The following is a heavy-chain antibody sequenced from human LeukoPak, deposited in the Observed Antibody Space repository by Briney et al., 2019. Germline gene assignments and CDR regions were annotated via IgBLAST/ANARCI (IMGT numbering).Heavy chain of an antibody. CDR2: INPSGGST. J-gene: IGHJ6*03. Sequence: GASVKVSCKASGYTFTSYYMHWVRQAPGQGLEWMGIINPSGGSTSYAQKFQGRVTMTRDTSTSTVYMELCSLRSEDTAVYYCARDPEGSAIYYYYMDVWGKGTTVTVSS. CDR1: GYTFTSYY. V-gene: IGHV1-46*01. CDR3: ARDPEGSAIYYYYMDV.